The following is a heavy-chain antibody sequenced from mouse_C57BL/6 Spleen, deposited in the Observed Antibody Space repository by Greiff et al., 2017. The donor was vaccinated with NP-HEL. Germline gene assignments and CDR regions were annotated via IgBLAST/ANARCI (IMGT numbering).Heavy chain of an antibody. Sequence: QVQLQQPGTELVKPGASVKLSSKASGYTFTSYWMHWVKQRPGQGLEWIGNINPSNGGTNYNEKFKSKATLTVDKSSSTAYMQLSSLTSEDSAVYYCARERIYDGYFDYWGQGTTLTVSS. CDR1: GYTFTSYW. V-gene: IGHV1-53*01. CDR3: ARERIYDGYFDY. CDR2: INPSNGGT. J-gene: IGHJ2*01. D-gene: IGHD2-3*01.